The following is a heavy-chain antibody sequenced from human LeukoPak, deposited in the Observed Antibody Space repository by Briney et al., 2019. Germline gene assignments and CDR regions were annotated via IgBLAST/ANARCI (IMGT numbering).Heavy chain of an antibody. CDR2: IKQDGSEK. V-gene: IGHV3-7*01. CDR1: GFTFSSYG. J-gene: IGHJ6*03. CDR3: ASNLGYCSGGSCFRYYYYYMDV. D-gene: IGHD2-15*01. Sequence: GGTLRLSCAASGFTFSSYGMSWVRQAPGKGLEWVANIKQDGSEKYYVDSVKGRFTISRDNAKNSLYLQMNSLRAEDTAVYYCASNLGYCSGGSCFRYYYYYMDVWGKGTTVTISS.